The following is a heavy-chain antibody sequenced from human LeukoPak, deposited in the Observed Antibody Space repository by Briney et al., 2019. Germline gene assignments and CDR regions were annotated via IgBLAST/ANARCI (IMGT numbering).Heavy chain of an antibody. J-gene: IGHJ6*02. Sequence: SVKVSCKASGGTFSSYAISWARQAPGQGLEWMGRIIPILGIANYAQKFQGRVTITADKSTSTAYMELSSLRSEDTAVYYCARQRITMVRGVIRNTTYYYYGMDVWGQGTTVIVSS. CDR3: ARQRITMVRGVIRNTTYYYYGMDV. D-gene: IGHD3-10*01. CDR1: GGTFSSYA. CDR2: IIPILGIA. V-gene: IGHV1-69*04.